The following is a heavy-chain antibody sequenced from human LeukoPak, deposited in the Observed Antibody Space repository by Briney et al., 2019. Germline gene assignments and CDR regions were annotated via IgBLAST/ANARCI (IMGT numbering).Heavy chain of an antibody. D-gene: IGHD2-15*01. J-gene: IGHJ4*02. CDR1: GFSFSSYA. CDR2: FFSSGGST. CDR3: AKSNIVVVLAAADY. Sequence: PGGSLRLSCVPSGFSFSSYAMSWVRQTPGKGLEWVSRFFSSGGSTYNEDSVKARFTISKATSKNTVYLQMNSLRAEDTALYYCAKSNIVVVLAAADYWCRGILVPVSS. V-gene: IGHV3-23*01.